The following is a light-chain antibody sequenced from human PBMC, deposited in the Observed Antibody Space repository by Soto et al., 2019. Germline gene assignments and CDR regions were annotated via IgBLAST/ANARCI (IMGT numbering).Light chain of an antibody. CDR3: QQYYSYPRT. CDR1: QGISSY. J-gene: IGKJ1*01. V-gene: IGKV1-8*01. CDR2: AAS. Sequence: AIRMTQSPSSFSASTGDRVTITCRASQGISSYFAWYQQKPGKAPKLLIYAASTLQSGVPSRFSGSGSGTDITLTISCLHAEDFATYYCQQYYSYPRTFGQGTKVEIK.